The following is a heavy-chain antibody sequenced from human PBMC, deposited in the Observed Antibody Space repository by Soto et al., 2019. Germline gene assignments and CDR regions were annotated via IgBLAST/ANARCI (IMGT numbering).Heavy chain of an antibody. CDR3: GRHQRGYSGYDLTFSDY. D-gene: IGHD5-12*01. J-gene: IGHJ4*02. V-gene: IGHV4-39*01. CDR1: GDPISNNAYY. Sequence: PSETLSLTCTVSGDPISNNAYYWGWIRQPPGEGLEWIGSIYYTGSSSYNSSLTSRVTISVDTSKNQFFLRLSSVTAADTAIYYCGRHQRGYSGYDLTFSDYWGQGTLVTVSS. CDR2: IYYTGSS.